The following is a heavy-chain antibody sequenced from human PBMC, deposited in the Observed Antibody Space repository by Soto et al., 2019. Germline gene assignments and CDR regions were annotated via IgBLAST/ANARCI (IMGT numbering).Heavy chain of an antibody. CDR2: ISGSGGST. CDR1: GFTFSSYA. CDR3: AKAPHGVTFPFDY. J-gene: IGHJ4*02. D-gene: IGHD4-4*01. Sequence: GGSLRLSCAASGFTFSSYAMSWVRQAPGKGLEWVSAISGSGGSTYYADSVKGRFTISRDNSKNTLYLQMNSLRAEDTAVYNCAKAPHGVTFPFDYWGQGTLVTVSS. V-gene: IGHV3-23*01.